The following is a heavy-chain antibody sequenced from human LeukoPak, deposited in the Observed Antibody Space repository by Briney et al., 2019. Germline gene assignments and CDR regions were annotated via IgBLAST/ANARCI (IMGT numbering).Heavy chain of an antibody. V-gene: IGHV1-18*01. CDR2: ISAYNGNT. J-gene: IGHJ4*02. CDR1: GYTFTSYG. D-gene: IGHD3-10*01. CDR3: PRDKPYYYGSGLGGDY. Sequence: GASVKVSCKASGYTFTSYGISWVRQAPGQGLEWMGWISAYNGNTNYAQKLQGRVTMTTDTSTSTAYMELRSLRSDDTAVYYCPRDKPYYYGSGLGGDYWGQGTLVTVSS.